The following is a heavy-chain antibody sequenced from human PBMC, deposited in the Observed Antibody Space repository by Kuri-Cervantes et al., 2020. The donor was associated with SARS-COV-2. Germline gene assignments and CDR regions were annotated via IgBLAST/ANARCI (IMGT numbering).Heavy chain of an antibody. CDR1: GGSISGCSYY. J-gene: IGHJ5*02. CDR2: IYYSGST. V-gene: IGHV4-39*01. D-gene: IGHD3-22*01. Sequence: SETLSLTCSVSGGSISGCSYYWGWIRQAPGMGLEWIGSIYYSGSTYYNPSLKSRVTISEDTTKNQFPLKLSSVADAATAVYYCARHVLYYYDSSGYSWFDPWGQGTLVTVSS. CDR3: ARHVLYYYDSSGYSWFDP.